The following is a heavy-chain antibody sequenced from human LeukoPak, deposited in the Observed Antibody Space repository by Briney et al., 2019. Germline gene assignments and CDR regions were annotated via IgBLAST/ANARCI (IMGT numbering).Heavy chain of an antibody. D-gene: IGHD4/OR15-4a*01. V-gene: IGHV4-34*01. CDR3: ARGGPLRKFDP. CDR2: INHSGST. Sequence: SETLSLTCAVYGGSFSGYYWSWIRQPPGKGLEWIGEINHSGSTNYNPSLKSRVTISVDTSKNQFSLKLSSVTAADTAVYYCARGGPLRKFDPWGQGTLVTVSS. CDR1: GGSFSGYY. J-gene: IGHJ5*02.